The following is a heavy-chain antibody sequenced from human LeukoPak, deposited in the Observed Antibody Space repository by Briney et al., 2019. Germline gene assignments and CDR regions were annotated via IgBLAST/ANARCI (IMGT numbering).Heavy chain of an antibody. CDR3: ARVARITMIVVVITDDAFDI. Sequence: SETLSLTCNLSGDSISSDYWSWIRQPPGKGLEWIGHIYYSGSTYYNPSLKSRVTISVDTSKNQFSLKLSSVTAADTAVYYCARVARITMIVVVITDDAFDIWGQGTMVTVSS. D-gene: IGHD3-22*01. CDR1: GDSISSDY. V-gene: IGHV4-59*12. CDR2: IYYSGST. J-gene: IGHJ3*02.